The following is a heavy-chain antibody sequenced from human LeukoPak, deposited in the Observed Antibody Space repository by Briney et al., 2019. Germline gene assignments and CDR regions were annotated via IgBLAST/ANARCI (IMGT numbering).Heavy chain of an antibody. CDR2: IYYSGST. D-gene: IGHD3-10*01. CDR3: ARGAYYSPY. J-gene: IGHJ4*02. Sequence: SETLSLTCTVSGCSISSYYRSWLRQPPGKGLEWIGYIYYSGSTNYNPSLKSRVTISVDTSKNQFSLKLSSVTAADTAVYYCARGAYYSPYWGQGTLVTVSS. V-gene: IGHV4-59*01. CDR1: GCSISSYY.